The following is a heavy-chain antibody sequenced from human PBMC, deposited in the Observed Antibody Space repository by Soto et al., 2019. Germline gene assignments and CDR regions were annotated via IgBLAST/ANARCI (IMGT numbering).Heavy chain of an antibody. CDR2: ISGSGGST. Sequence: EVQLLESGGGLVQPGGSLRLSCAASGFTFSSYAMSWVRQAPGKGLEWVSAISGSGGSTYYADSVKGRFTISRDNSKNTLYLQMNSLRAEDTAVYYCAKLRRKAVAGRAPYENWFDPWGQGTLVTVSS. CDR1: GFTFSSYA. V-gene: IGHV3-23*01. J-gene: IGHJ5*02. CDR3: AKLRRKAVAGRAPYENWFDP. D-gene: IGHD6-19*01.